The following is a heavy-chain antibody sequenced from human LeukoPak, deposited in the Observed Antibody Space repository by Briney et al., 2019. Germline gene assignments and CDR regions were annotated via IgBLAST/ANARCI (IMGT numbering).Heavy chain of an antibody. Sequence: SETLSLTCTVSGGSINSYYWSWIRQPPGKGLEWIGYIYYSGSTNYNPSLKSRVTISVDTSKNQFSLKLSSVTAADTAVYYCAREGAAAGTYYFDYWGQGTLVTVSS. J-gene: IGHJ4*02. CDR2: IYYSGST. CDR1: GGSINSYY. V-gene: IGHV4-59*01. D-gene: IGHD6-13*01. CDR3: AREGAAAGTYYFDY.